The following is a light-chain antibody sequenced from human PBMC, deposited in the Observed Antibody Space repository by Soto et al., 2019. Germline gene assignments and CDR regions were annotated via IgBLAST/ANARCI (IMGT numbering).Light chain of an antibody. CDR3: SSYADSNIVV. CDR1: SSDVGGYNY. CDR2: EVN. V-gene: IGLV2-8*01. J-gene: IGLJ2*01. Sequence: QSALTQPPSASGSPGHSVTISCTGTSSDVGGYNYVSWYQQHPGKAPKLMIYEVNKPPSGVPDRFSGSKSGNTASLTVSGLQAEDEADYYCSSYADSNIVVFGGGTKLTVL.